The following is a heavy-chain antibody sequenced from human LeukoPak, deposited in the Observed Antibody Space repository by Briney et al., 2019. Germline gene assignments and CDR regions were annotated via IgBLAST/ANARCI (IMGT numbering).Heavy chain of an antibody. J-gene: IGHJ4*02. CDR1: GYTFTNYG. CDR2: ISAYNGNT. V-gene: IGHV1-18*01. CDR3: ARDQGGNWNSNFDY. Sequence: ASVKVSCKASGYTFTNYGISWVRQAPGQGLEWMGWISAYNGNTNYAQKLQGRVTVTTDTSTSTAYMGLRSLRSDDAAVYYCARDQGGNWNSNFDYWGQGTLVTVSS. D-gene: IGHD1-7*01.